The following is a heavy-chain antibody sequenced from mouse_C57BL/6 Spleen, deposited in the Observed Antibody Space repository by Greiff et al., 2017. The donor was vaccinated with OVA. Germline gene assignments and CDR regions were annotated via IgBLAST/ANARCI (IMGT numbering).Heavy chain of an antibody. J-gene: IGHJ4*01. CDR3: ARELDYDTGPLWYYAMDY. D-gene: IGHD2-4*01. Sequence: EVQLQQSGPELVKPGASVKISCKASGYTFTDYYMNWVKQSHGKSLEWIGDINPNNGGTSYNQKFKGKATLTVDKSSSTAYMELRSLTSEDSAVYYCARELDYDTGPLWYYAMDYWGQGTSVTVSS. CDR1: GYTFTDYY. V-gene: IGHV1-26*01. CDR2: INPNNGGT.